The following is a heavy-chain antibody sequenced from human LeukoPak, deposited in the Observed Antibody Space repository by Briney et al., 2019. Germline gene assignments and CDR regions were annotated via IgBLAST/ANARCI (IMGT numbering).Heavy chain of an antibody. CDR1: GFTFSSYA. J-gene: IGHJ4*02. CDR3: AKAKSGSGSSLFDC. CDR2: ISYVGSNK. Sequence: HPGGSLRLSCAASGFTFSSYAMHWVRQAPGKGREWVAVISYVGSNKYYADSVKGRFTISRDNSKNTMYQQMKSLRAEDTAVYYCAKAKSGSGSSLFDCWGQGTLVTVSS. D-gene: IGHD3-10*01. V-gene: IGHV3-30-3*02.